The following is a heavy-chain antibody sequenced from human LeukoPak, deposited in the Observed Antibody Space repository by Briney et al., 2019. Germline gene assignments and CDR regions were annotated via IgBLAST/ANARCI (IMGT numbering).Heavy chain of an antibody. J-gene: IGHJ6*03. V-gene: IGHV1-69*05. Sequence: SVKVSCKASGGTFSSYAISWVRQAPGQGLEWMGGIIPIFGTANYAQTFQGRVTITTDESTSTAYMELSSLRSEDTAVYYCARVSAAAAGIDPHYYYYMDVWGKGTTVTVSS. CDR1: GGTFSSYA. CDR3: ARVSAAAAGIDPHYYYYMDV. D-gene: IGHD6-13*01. CDR2: IIPIFGTA.